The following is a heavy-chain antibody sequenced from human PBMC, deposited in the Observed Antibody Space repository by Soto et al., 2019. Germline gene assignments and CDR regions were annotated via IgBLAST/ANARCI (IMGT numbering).Heavy chain of an antibody. CDR3: ARDRPSGSYGY. CDR1: GYSTSSGFY. Sequence: SETLYLTCAVSGYSTSSGFYWGWIRQPPGKGLEWIGNVHHTGKTDYTPSLKSRVTISLDTSKNHFSLKLTSVTATDTAVYYCARDRPSGSYGYWGQGTLV. D-gene: IGHD3-16*01. V-gene: IGHV4-38-2*02. CDR2: VHHTGKT. J-gene: IGHJ4*02.